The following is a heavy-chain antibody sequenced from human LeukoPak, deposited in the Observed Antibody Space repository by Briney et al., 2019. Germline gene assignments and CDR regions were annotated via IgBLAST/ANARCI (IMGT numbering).Heavy chain of an antibody. J-gene: IGHJ4*02. D-gene: IGHD5-18*01. CDR1: GYTFTSYA. V-gene: IGHV1-18*01. Sequence: GASVKVSCKTSGYTFTSYAITWVRQAPGQGLEWMGWISPYSGITNYARMLQGRVTMTTDTSTSTAYMELRSLRSDDTAMYYCARLDSYGSSQADYWGQGALVTVSS. CDR2: ISPYSGIT. CDR3: ARLDSYGSSQADY.